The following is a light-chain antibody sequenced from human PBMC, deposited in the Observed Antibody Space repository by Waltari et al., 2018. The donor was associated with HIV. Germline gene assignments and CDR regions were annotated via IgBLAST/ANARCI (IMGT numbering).Light chain of an antibody. CDR1: DSDIGSTNY. CDR3: SSYAGRDIRVV. V-gene: IGLV2-8*01. CDR2: EVN. Sequence: ALTQPPSASGSPGQSVTISCTGGDSDIGSTNYVSWYQQHPGKAPKLMIYEVNRRPAGVPHRFSGAESGIVASPTVSGLQADDEADYYCSSYAGRDIRVVFGGGTKLTVL. J-gene: IGLJ2*01.